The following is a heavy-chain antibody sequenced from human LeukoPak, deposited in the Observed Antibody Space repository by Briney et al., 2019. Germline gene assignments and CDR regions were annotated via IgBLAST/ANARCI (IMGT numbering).Heavy chain of an antibody. D-gene: IGHD6-13*01. Sequence: ASVKVSCKASGYTFTGYYMHWVRQAPGQGLEWMGGIIPIFGTANYAQKFQGRVTITTDESTSTAYMELSSLRSEDTAVYYCARDEGDGVSSSWYNYYYYMDVWGKGTTVTVSS. CDR1: GYTFTGYY. J-gene: IGHJ6*03. V-gene: IGHV1-69*05. CDR2: IIPIFGTA. CDR3: ARDEGDGVSSSWYNYYYYMDV.